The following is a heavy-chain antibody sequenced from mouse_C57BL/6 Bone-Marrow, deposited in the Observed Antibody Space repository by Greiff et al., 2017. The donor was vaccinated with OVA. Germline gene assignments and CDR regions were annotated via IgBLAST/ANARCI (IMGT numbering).Heavy chain of an antibody. CDR2: IWTGGGT. Sequence: VQWVESGPGLVAPSQSLSITCTVSGFSLTSYAISWVRQPPGKGLEWLGVIWTGGGTNYNSALKSRLSISKDNSKSQVFLKMNSLQTDDTARYYCARITTVVATPYWYFDVWGTGTTVTVSS. J-gene: IGHJ1*03. V-gene: IGHV2-9-1*01. D-gene: IGHD1-1*01. CDR1: GFSLTSYA. CDR3: ARITTVVATPYWYFDV.